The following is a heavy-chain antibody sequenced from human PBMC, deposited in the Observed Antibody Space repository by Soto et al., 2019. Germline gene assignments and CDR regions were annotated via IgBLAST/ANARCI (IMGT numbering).Heavy chain of an antibody. CDR2: INRSGST. J-gene: IGHJ4*02. CDR3: ARRRGIMITFGGVFVIHYFDY. Sequence: SESLSLTCAVCGVSFSGYYWNWIRQPPGKGLEWIGEINRSGSTNYNPSLKSGVTISVDTSQNQFFLKLSSVTAADRGVYYCARRRGIMITFGGVFVIHYFDYWGQGDPVNVSS. D-gene: IGHD3-16*02. V-gene: IGHV4-34*01. CDR1: GVSFSGYY.